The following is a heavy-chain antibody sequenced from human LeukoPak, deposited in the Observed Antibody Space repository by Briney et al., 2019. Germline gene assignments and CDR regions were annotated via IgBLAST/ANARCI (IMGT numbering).Heavy chain of an antibody. CDR3: ARQYGP. CDR2: IYDSGST. Sequence: PSETLSLTCTASGGSIRSSYYYWGWIRQPPGKGLEWIGSIYDSGSTYYNLSLKSRVTISVDTSKNQFSLKLNSVTAADTAVYYCARQYGPWGQGTLVTVSS. D-gene: IGHD3-10*01. J-gene: IGHJ5*02. V-gene: IGHV4-39*01. CDR1: GGSIRSSYYY.